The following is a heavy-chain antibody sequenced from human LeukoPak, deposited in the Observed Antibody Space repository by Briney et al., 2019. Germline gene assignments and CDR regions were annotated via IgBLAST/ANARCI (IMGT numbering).Heavy chain of an antibody. CDR3: ARVSGYSGTWYVDY. J-gene: IGHJ4*02. CDR1: GFTFKSYG. CDR2: IWYDGSNK. V-gene: IGHV3-33*01. Sequence: GRSLRLSCVASGFTFKSYGMHWVRQPPAKGLEWVAIIWYDGSNKYYADFVKGRFTTSRDNSKNTLYLQMNSLRADDTAVYYCARVSGYSGTWYVDYWGQGTLVTVSS. D-gene: IGHD6-13*01.